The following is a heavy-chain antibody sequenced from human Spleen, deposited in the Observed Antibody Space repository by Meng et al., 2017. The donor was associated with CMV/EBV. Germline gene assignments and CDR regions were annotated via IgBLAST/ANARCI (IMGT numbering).Heavy chain of an antibody. D-gene: IGHD3/OR15-3a*01. J-gene: IGHJ6*02. Sequence: SETLSLTCAVYGGSFSGYYWSWIRQPPGKGLEWIGEINHSGSTNYNPSLKSRVTISVDTSKNQFSLKLSSVTAADTAVYYCAREAVFGLGYYGMDVWGQGTTVTVSS. CDR2: INHSGST. V-gene: IGHV4-34*01. CDR3: AREAVFGLGYYGMDV. CDR1: GGSFSGYY.